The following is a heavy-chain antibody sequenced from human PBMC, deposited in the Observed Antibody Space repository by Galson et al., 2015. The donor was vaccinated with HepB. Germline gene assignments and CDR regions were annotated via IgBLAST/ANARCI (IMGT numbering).Heavy chain of an antibody. J-gene: IGHJ1*01. V-gene: IGHV3-7*03. Sequence: SLRLSCAGSRFTITTLWMAWVRQAPGKGLEWVANIKQDGSDIRYLDSVKGRFTISRDNGDNLLYLQMNSLRVEDTAVYCCAGGPGWLVTEWGQGTMVTVSS. CDR2: IKQDGSDI. D-gene: IGHD3-22*01. CDR3: AGGPGWLVTE. CDR1: RFTITTLW.